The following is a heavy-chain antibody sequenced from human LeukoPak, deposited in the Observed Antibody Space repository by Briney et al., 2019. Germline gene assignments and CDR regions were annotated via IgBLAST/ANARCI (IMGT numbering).Heavy chain of an antibody. Sequence: PGGSLRLSCAASGFTFSNYAMHWVRQAPGKGPEWVALISYDGSNKCYADSVKGRFTISRDNSKNTLYLQMNSLRAEDTAVYYCAKWGDYDILTGYYVSDFWGQGTLVTVSS. D-gene: IGHD3-9*01. CDR2: ISYDGSNK. CDR1: GFTFSNYA. J-gene: IGHJ4*02. V-gene: IGHV3-30-3*01. CDR3: AKWGDYDILTGYYVSDF.